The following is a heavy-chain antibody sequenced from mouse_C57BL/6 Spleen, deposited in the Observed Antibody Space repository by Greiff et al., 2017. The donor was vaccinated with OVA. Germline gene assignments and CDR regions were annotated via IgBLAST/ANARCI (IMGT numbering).Heavy chain of an antibody. CDR2: IWGDGST. V-gene: IGHV2-3*01. J-gene: IGHJ4*01. Sequence: VQVVESGPGLVAPSQSLSITCTVSGFSFTSYGVSWVRQPPGKGLEWLGVIWGDGSTNYHSALISSLGLSKENSKSQVFLKLNSRQTDDTATYYCAKGGDYWGQGTSVTVSS. CDR1: GFSFTSYG. CDR3: AKGGDY.